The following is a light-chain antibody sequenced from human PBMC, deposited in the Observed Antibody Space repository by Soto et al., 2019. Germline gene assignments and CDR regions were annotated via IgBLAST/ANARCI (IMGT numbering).Light chain of an antibody. CDR2: EVS. V-gene: IGLV2-8*01. Sequence: QSVLTQPPSASGSPGHSVTISCTGTSSDGDDYNYVSWYQQHPGKAPKLMIYEVSKRPSGVPDRFSGSKSGNTASLTVSGLQAEDEADYYCSSYAGSNNVVFGVGTKLPVL. J-gene: IGLJ2*01. CDR3: SSYAGSNNVV. CDR1: SSDGDDYNY.